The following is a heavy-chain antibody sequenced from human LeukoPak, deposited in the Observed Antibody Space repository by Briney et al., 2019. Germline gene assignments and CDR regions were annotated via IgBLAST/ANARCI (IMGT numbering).Heavy chain of an antibody. J-gene: IGHJ4*02. CDR1: GFTFSDYW. CDR2: INTDGSFT. V-gene: IGHV3-74*01. D-gene: IGHD3-3*01. CDR3: AREAKVGGALQY. Sequence: GGSLRLSCAASGFTFSDYWMHWVRQVPGKGLVWVSRINTDGSFTRYADSVQGRFTISRDPAKNTLFLRMNSLRAEDTAVYYCAREAKVGGALQYWGQGTLVIVSS.